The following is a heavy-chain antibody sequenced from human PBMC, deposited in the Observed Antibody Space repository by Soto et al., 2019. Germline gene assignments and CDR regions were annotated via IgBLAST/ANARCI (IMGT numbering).Heavy chain of an antibody. CDR3: VRGGGGGHFDS. CDR1: GFTFSDHY. CDR2: ISPRSNYR. V-gene: IGHV3-11*06. J-gene: IGHJ5*01. Sequence: GGSLRLSCAASGFTFSDHYMSWIRQAPGKGLEWLSYISPRSNYREYADSVKGRHTISRDNAKNSLSLQMNSLRVEDTAVYYCVRGGGGGHFDSWGQGTMVTVSS. D-gene: IGHD2-15*01.